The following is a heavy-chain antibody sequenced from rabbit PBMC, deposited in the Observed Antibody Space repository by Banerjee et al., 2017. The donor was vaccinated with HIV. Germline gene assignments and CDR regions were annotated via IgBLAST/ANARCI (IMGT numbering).Heavy chain of an antibody. V-gene: IGHV1S43*01. Sequence: QQQLEESGGGLVKPGGTLTLTCKASGIDFSRYYCMCWVRQAPGKGLELIACIYTGSGNTYYASWAKGRFTISRSTSLNTVDLKMTSLTAADTATYFCARGSDYTGAGYYFDLWGPGTLVTVS. J-gene: IGHJ4*01. D-gene: IGHD3-1*01. CDR2: IYTGSGNT. CDR1: GIDFSRYYC. CDR3: ARGSDYTGAGYYFDL.